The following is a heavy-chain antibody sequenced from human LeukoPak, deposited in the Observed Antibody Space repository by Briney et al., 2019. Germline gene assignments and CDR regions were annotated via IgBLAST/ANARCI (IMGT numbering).Heavy chain of an antibody. Sequence: PGGSLRLSCAASGFTFSHYSVNWVRQAPGRGLGWVSYISSSSVTTYYADSVKGRFTVSRDNDRDSLYLQMNSLTVEDTAVYYCARSLISFGGGIDYWGQGIQVTVSS. J-gene: IGHJ4*02. CDR2: ISSSSVTT. CDR1: GFTFSHYS. CDR3: ARSLISFGGGIDY. D-gene: IGHD3-16*01. V-gene: IGHV3-48*01.